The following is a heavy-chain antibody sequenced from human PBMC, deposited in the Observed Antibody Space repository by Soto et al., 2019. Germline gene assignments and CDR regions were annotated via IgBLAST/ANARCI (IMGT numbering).Heavy chain of an antibody. CDR1: GFTFSSYS. CDR2: ISSSSSTI. J-gene: IGHJ3*02. Sequence: GGSLRLSCAASGFTFSSYSMNWVRQAPGKGLEWVSYISSSSSTIYYADSVKGRFTISRDNAKNSLYLQMNSLRAEDTAVYYCARDRDDAFDIWGQGTMVTVSS. CDR3: ARDRDDAFDI. V-gene: IGHV3-48*04.